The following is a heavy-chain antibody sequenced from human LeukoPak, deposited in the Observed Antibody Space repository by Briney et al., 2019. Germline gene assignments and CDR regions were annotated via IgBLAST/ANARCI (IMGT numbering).Heavy chain of an antibody. V-gene: IGHV1-18*01. Sequence: ASVKVSCKPSGYTFSSYGISLVGQAPGQGMEWMGWISAYNSNTNYAQKLQGIVTMTTDTSTSTAYMELTSMRSDDTAGYYCARGYPPRFDHWGQGTLVTVSS. J-gene: IGHJ5*02. CDR1: GYTFSSYG. CDR2: ISAYNSNT. D-gene: IGHD1-1*01. CDR3: ARGYPPRFDH.